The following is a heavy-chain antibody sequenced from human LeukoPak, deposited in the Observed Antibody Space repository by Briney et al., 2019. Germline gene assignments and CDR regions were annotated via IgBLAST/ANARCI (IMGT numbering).Heavy chain of an antibody. CDR2: IYHSGNT. D-gene: IGHD2-21*01. CDR3: ARGLDTNDWSDAFDI. J-gene: IGHJ3*02. Sequence: PSETLSLTCSVSGYYINRGYYWGWIRQPPGKGLEWIGIIYHSGNTYYNPSLKSRVTMSVDTSKNQFSLKLSSVTAADTAVYYCARGLDTNDWSDAFDIWGQGTMVTVSS. V-gene: IGHV4-38-2*02. CDR1: GYYINRGYY.